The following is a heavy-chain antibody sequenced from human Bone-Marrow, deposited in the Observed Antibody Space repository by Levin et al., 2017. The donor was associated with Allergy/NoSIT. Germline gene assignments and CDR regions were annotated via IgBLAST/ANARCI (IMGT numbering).Heavy chain of an antibody. CDR3: ARDRLPGGVVPYYFDY. Sequence: ASVKVSCKASGYTFTSYGISWVRQAPGQGLEWMGWISAYNGNTNYAQKLQGRVTMTTDTSTSTAYMELRSLRSDDTAVYYCARDRLPGGVVPYYFDYWGQGTLVTVSS. CDR2: ISAYNGNT. V-gene: IGHV1-18*01. J-gene: IGHJ4*02. CDR1: GYTFTSYG. D-gene: IGHD3-3*01.